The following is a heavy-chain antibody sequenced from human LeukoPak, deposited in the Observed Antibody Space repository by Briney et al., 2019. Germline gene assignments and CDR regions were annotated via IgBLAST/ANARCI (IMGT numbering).Heavy chain of an antibody. CDR1: GGTFSSYA. CDR2: IIPIFDTA. D-gene: IGHD3-22*01. J-gene: IGHJ5*02. Sequence: SVKVSCKASGGTFSSYAISWVRQAPGQGLEWMGGIIPIFDTADYAQKFQGRVTITADESTSTAYMELSSLRSEDTAVYYCARNLGKYYYDSSGIVGWFDPWGQGTLVTVSS. V-gene: IGHV1-69*13. CDR3: ARNLGKYYYDSSGIVGWFDP.